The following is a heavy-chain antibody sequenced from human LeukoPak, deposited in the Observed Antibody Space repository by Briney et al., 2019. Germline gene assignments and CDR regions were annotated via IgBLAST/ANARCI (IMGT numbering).Heavy chain of an antibody. J-gene: IGHJ2*01. CDR2: IIPILGIA. V-gene: IGHV1-69*04. Sequence: SVKVSCKASGGTFSSYAISWVRQAPGQGLEWMGRIIPILGIANYAQKFQGRVTITADKSTSTAYMELSSLRSEDTAVYYCARADYGKNWYFDLWGRGTLVTVSS. CDR3: ARADYGKNWYFDL. D-gene: IGHD3-16*01. CDR1: GGTFSSYA.